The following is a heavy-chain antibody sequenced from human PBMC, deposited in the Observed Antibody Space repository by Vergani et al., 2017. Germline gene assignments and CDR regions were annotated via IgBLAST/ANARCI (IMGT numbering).Heavy chain of an antibody. CDR3: TRDHTVVTGYNWFDP. CDR2: IRSKAYGGTT. J-gene: IGHJ5*02. D-gene: IGHD4-23*01. Sequence: EVQLVESGGGLVQPGRSLRLSCTASGLTFGDYAMSWVRQAPGKGLEGVGFIRSKAYGGTTEYAASVKGRFTISRDDSKSIAYLQMNSLKTEDTAVYYCTRDHTVVTGYNWFDPWGQGTLVTVSS. CDR1: GLTFGDYA. V-gene: IGHV3-49*04.